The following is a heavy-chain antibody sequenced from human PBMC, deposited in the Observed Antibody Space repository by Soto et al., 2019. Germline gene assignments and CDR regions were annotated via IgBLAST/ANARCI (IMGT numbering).Heavy chain of an antibody. V-gene: IGHV3-30-3*01. Sequence: GGSLRLSCAASGFTFSSYAMHWVRQAPGKGLEWVAVISYDGSNKYYADSVKGRFTISRDNFKNTLYLQMNSLRAEDTAVYYCARPTMVRGVIYYYFDYWGQGTLVTVSS. CDR1: GFTFSSYA. D-gene: IGHD3-10*01. CDR3: ARPTMVRGVIYYYFDY. CDR2: ISYDGSNK. J-gene: IGHJ4*02.